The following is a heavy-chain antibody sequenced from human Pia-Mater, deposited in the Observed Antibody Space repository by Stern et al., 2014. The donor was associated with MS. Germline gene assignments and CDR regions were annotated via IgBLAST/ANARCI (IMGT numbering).Heavy chain of an antibody. CDR2: IDPIFGTT. Sequence: MQLVDSGAEAKKPGSSVKVSCKASGGTFLNYAITWLRQAPGHGLEWMGDIDPIFGTTNHAQKFRGRVTITADRSTSTDYMEMSSLRSEDTAVYYCAGPRYNFWGQGTLVVVSS. D-gene: IGHD3-9*01. J-gene: IGHJ4*02. CDR3: AGPRYNF. CDR1: GGTFLNYA. V-gene: IGHV1-69*06.